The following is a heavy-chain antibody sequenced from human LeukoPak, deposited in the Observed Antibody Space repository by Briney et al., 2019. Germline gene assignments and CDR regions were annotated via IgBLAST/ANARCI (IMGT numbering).Heavy chain of an antibody. J-gene: IGHJ5*02. CDR3: ASDGQVGGVVSALGWLDP. CDR1: GGTFSNYV. CDR2: IIPLFRIS. V-gene: IGHV1-69*13. D-gene: IGHD2-21*01. Sequence: SVKVSCKASGGTFSNYVFSWVRQAPGQGLEWMGAIIPLFRISNYAQKFQGRVTITADESTSTVYMELSSLKSDDTAVYYCASDGQVGGVVSALGWLDPWGQGTLVTVSS.